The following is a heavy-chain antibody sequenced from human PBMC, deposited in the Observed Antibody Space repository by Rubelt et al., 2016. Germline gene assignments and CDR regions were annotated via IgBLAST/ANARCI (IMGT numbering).Heavy chain of an antibody. CDR3: AKGRTATSKVYGLDI. D-gene: IGHD2-2*01. Sequence: EVQLVESGGGLVQPGGSLRLSCAASGFTFSSYWMHWVRQAPGKGLVWVSRINYDGYSIKYADSVEGRFTISRDNAKKTLYLQMISLRVDDTAVYYCAKGRTATSKVYGLDIWGQGTTVTVSS. CDR2: INYDGYSI. CDR1: GFTFSSYW. V-gene: IGHV3-74*03. J-gene: IGHJ6*02.